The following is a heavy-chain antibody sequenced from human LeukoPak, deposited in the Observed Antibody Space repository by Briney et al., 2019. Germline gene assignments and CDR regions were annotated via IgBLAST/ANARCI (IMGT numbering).Heavy chain of an antibody. Sequence: SETLSLTCTVSGYSITSGYNWAWIRQPPGKVLEWIGSIYHSGSAYYNLSLKSRVTISVDTSKNQFSLKLSSVTAADTAVYHCVRYCSSTTCYTRAVDYWGQGTLVTVSS. CDR3: VRYCSSTTCYTRAVDY. CDR2: IYHSGSA. D-gene: IGHD2-2*02. J-gene: IGHJ4*02. CDR1: GYSITSGYN. V-gene: IGHV4-38-2*02.